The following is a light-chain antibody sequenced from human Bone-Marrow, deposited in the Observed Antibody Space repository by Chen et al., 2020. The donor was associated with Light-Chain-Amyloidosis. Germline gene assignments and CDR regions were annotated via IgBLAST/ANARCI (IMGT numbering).Light chain of an antibody. CDR2: DTS. Sequence: EIVLTQSPASLSLSPGERATLSCRASQSISSYLAWFQQRPGQAPRLLIYDTSNRATGIPARFSGSGSGTDFTLTISSLEPEDFAVYYCQQRSSWPLTFGQWTKLEIK. J-gene: IGKJ2*01. CDR3: QQRSSWPLT. CDR1: QSISSY. V-gene: IGKV3-11*01.